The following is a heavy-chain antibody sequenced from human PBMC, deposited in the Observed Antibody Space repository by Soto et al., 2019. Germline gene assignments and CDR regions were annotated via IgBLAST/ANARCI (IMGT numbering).Heavy chain of an antibody. V-gene: IGHV3-23*01. CDR3: AKDRSNAGCGVGY. J-gene: IGHJ4*02. Sequence: EVRLLESGGGLVQPGGSLRLSCAASGFTFSSYAMSWVRQAPGKGLEWVSAIGGSGGNTYYADSAKGRFTISRDNSKNPLYLQLNGLRAEDTAVYYCAKDRSNAGCGVGYWGQGTLVTVSS. D-gene: IGHD6-13*01. CDR2: IGGSGGNT. CDR1: GFTFSSYA.